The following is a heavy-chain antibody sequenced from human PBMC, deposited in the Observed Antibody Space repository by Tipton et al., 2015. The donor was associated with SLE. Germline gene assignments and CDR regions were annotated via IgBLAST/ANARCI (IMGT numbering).Heavy chain of an antibody. J-gene: IGHJ4*02. CDR1: GFIFSSYA. CDR3: AKDQRDGYNPLHY. D-gene: IGHD5-24*01. Sequence: SLRLSCAASGFIFSSYAISWVRQGPGKGLEWVSTLSSSGVTTYTADSVKGRFTISRDNAKNTLYLQMNSLRAEDTAVYYCAKDQRDGYNPLHYWGQGTLVTVSS. V-gene: IGHV3-23*01. CDR2: LSSSGVTT.